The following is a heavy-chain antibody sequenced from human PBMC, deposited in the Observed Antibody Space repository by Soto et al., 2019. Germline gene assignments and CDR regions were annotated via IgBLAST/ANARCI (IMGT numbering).Heavy chain of an antibody. D-gene: IGHD4-4*01. J-gene: IGHJ4*02. CDR1: GFTVSDHY. V-gene: IGHV3-11*01. Sequence: GGSLRLSCAASGFTVSDHYMSWIRQAPGKGLEWISYISSSGSAIYYVDSVMGRFTISRDNAKNSLYLQMNSLRAEDTAVYYCARCDDYNCLATLDYWGQGTLVTVSS. CDR2: ISSSGSAI. CDR3: ARCDDYNCLATLDY.